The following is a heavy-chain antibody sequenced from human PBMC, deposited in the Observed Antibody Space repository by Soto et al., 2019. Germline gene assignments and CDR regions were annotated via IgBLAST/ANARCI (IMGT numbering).Heavy chain of an antibody. J-gene: IGHJ6*02. V-gene: IGHV4-31*03. CDR1: GGSISSGGYY. Sequence: QVQLQESGPGLVKPSQTLSLTCTVSGGSISSGGYYWSWIRQHPGKGLEWIGYIYYSGSTYYNPSLKSRVTISVDTSKNQCSLKLSSVTAADTAVYYCARDLELPSSYYYYGMDVWGQGTTVTVSS. CDR2: IYYSGST. D-gene: IGHD1-7*01. CDR3: ARDLELPSSYYYYGMDV.